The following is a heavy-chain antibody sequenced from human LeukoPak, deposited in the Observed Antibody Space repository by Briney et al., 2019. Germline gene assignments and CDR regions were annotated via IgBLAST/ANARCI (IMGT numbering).Heavy chain of an antibody. CDR2: INPGGFDK. V-gene: IGHV3-7*03. D-gene: IGHD4-17*01. Sequence: GGSLRLSCVASGFTFSGHWMTWVRQAPGKGLEWVGNINPGGFDKFYVDSVKGRFTMSRDNARNSLYLQVDSLRAEDTAVYYCARLKGTTSVFDYWGQGTLVTVSS. J-gene: IGHJ4*02. CDR3: ARLKGTTSVFDY. CDR1: GFTFSGHW.